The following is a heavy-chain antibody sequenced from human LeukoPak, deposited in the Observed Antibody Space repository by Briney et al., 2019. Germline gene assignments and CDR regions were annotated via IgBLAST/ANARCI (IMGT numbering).Heavy chain of an antibody. J-gene: IGHJ4*02. Sequence: SGTLSLTCAVSGAFITNSHWWSWARQPPGKGLEWIGEIYHSGTTNYNPSLQSRVTMSVDKSKNQFSLKLSSVTAADTAVYYCATYFYGEYGSYYFDYWAREPWSPSPQ. CDR2: IYHSGTT. D-gene: IGHD4-17*01. V-gene: IGHV4-4*02. CDR1: GAFITNSHW. CDR3: ATYFYGEYGSYYFDY.